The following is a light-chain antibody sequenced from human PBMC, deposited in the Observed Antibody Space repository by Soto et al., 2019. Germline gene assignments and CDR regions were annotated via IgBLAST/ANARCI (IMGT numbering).Light chain of an antibody. V-gene: IGLV1-44*01. J-gene: IGLJ2*01. CDR1: SSNIGTYT. CDR2: GNN. CDR3: AAWDDSLNGPI. Sequence: QSVLTQPPSASGTPGQRVTISCSGGSSNIGTYTVSWYQQFPETAPKLLIYGNNQRPSGVPDRFSGSKSGTSASLSISGLQSDDEADYYCAAWDDSLNGPIFGGGTKLTVL.